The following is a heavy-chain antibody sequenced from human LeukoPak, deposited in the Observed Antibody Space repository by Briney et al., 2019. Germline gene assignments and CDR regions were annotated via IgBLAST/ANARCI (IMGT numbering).Heavy chain of an antibody. D-gene: IGHD3-22*01. V-gene: IGHV4-39*07. CDR3: ARLSGYYYDSSGYYRRSPFFDY. CDR2: INHSGST. J-gene: IGHJ4*02. CDR1: GGSISSGSYY. Sequence: SETLSLTCTVSGGSISSGSYYWGRIRQPPGKGLEWIGEINHSGSTNYNPSLKSRVTISVDTSKNQFSLKLSSVTAADTAVYYCARLSGYYYDSSGYYRRSPFFDYWGQGTLVTVSS.